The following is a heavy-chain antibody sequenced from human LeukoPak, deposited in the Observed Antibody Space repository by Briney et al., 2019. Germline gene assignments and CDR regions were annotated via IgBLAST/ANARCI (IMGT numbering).Heavy chain of an antibody. CDR3: ARGVAYDY. D-gene: IGHD3-16*01. J-gene: IGHJ4*02. V-gene: IGHV4-59*08. CDR1: GDSISGYY. CDR2: IYYSGST. Sequence: SETLPLTCTVSGDSISGYYWSWIRQPPGKGLEWIGYIYYSGSTNYNPSLKSRVTISVDTSKNQFSLKLSSVTAADTAVYYCARGVAYDYWGQGSLVTVSS.